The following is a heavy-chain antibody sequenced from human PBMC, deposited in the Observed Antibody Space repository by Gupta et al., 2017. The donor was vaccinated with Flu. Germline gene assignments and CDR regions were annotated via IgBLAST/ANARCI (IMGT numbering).Heavy chain of an antibody. J-gene: IGHJ4*02. Sequence: GKGLEWVSAISGSGGSTYYADSVKGRFTISRDNSKNTLYLQMNSLRAEDTAVYYCAKDRETADYGGNSVTDYWGQGTLVTVSS. CDR2: ISGSGGST. CDR3: AKDRETADYGGNSVTDY. V-gene: IGHV3-23*01. D-gene: IGHD4-17*01.